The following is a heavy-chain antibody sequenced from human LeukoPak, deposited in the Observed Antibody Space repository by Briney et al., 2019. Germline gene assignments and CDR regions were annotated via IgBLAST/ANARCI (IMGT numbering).Heavy chain of an antibody. V-gene: IGHV4-4*07. CDR2: IYTSGST. J-gene: IGHJ4*02. Sequence: SETLSLTCTVSGGSISSYYWSWIRQPAGKGLEWIGRIYTSGSTNYNPSLKSRVTMSVDTSKNQFSLKLNSVTAADTAVYYCARDGRGPTRESLDYWGQGTLVTVSS. CDR3: ARDGRGPTRESLDY. D-gene: IGHD3-10*01. CDR1: GGSISSYY.